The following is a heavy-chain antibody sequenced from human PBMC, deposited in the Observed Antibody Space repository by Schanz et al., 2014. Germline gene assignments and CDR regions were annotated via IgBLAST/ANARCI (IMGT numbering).Heavy chain of an antibody. CDR1: GGSVSTYY. D-gene: IGHD6-19*01. CDR3: AREYSSFDY. CDR2: IHYSGNT. Sequence: QVQLQESGPGLVKSSETLSLTCTVSGGSVSTYYWHWIRQPPGKGLEWIGYIHYSGNTNYNPSLKSRVTTSLDTSKNQFPLKVNSVTAADTAAYYCAREYSSFDYWGQGTLVTVSS. V-gene: IGHV4-59*02. J-gene: IGHJ4*02.